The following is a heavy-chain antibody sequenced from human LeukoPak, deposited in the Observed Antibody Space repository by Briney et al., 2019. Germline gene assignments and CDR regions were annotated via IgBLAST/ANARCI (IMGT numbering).Heavy chain of an antibody. D-gene: IGHD1-26*01. Sequence: PSETLSLTCTVSGGSIRSSYYYWSSIRQPPGKGLEWIGEINHSGSTNYNPSLKSRVTISVDTSKNQFSLKLSSVTAADTAVYYCALGPPDAFDIWGQGTMVTVSS. CDR2: INHSGST. V-gene: IGHV4-39*07. CDR1: GGSIRSSYYY. CDR3: ALGPPDAFDI. J-gene: IGHJ3*02.